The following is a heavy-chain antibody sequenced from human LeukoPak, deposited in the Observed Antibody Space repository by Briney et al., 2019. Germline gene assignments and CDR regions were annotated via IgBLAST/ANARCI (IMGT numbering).Heavy chain of an antibody. CDR1: GFTFSSDA. D-gene: IGHD3-22*01. CDR3: ARNTSGFKLGDAFDI. CDR2: ISGSAYST. Sequence: GGSLRLSCAASGFTFSSDAMTWVRQAPGKGLEWISAISGSAYSTSYADSVKGRFTISRDNSKNTLYLQMNSLRAEDTAIYYCARNTSGFKLGDAFDIWGQGTMVTVSS. J-gene: IGHJ3*02. V-gene: IGHV3-23*01.